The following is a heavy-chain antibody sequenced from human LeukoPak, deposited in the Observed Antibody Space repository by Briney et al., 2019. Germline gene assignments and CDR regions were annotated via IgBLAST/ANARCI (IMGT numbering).Heavy chain of an antibody. CDR1: GGSISSSSYY. CDR2: IFHSGST. V-gene: IGHV4-39*07. J-gene: IGHJ4*02. CDR3: ARYHSGYDDY. Sequence: SETLSLTCAVPGGSISSSSYYWGWIRQPPGKGLEWIGSIFHSGSTSYNPSLKSRVTMSIDTSNNQFSLKLSSVTAADTALYYCARYHSGYDDYWGPGILVTVSS. D-gene: IGHD6-25*01.